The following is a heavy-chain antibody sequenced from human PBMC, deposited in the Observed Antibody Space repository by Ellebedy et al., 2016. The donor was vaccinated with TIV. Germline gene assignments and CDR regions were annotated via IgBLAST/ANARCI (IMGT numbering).Heavy chain of an antibody. D-gene: IGHD4-23*01. J-gene: IGHJ3*02. Sequence: AASVKVSCKTSGYTFTAYYIHWVRQPPGQGLEWMGWINPNSYATKYAQKFQGRVTMTRDTSIRTVYMALNRVKSDDTAIYYCVTTTVVHHTAFDIWGQGTMVTVSS. CDR3: VTTTVVHHTAFDI. CDR2: INPNSYAT. CDR1: GYTFTAYY. V-gene: IGHV1-2*02.